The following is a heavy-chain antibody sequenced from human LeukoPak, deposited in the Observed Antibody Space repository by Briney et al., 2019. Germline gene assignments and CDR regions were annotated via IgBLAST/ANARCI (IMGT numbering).Heavy chain of an antibody. V-gene: IGHV1-2*02. Sequence: ASVKVSCKASGYTFTGYYMHWVRQAPGQGLEWMGGINPNSGGTNYAQKFQGRVTMTRDTSISTAYMELSRLRSDDTAVYYCARATIAVAGKGYYYYYMDVWGKGTTVTVSS. CDR3: ARATIAVAGKGYYYYYMDV. D-gene: IGHD6-19*01. CDR2: INPNSGGT. CDR1: GYTFTGYY. J-gene: IGHJ6*03.